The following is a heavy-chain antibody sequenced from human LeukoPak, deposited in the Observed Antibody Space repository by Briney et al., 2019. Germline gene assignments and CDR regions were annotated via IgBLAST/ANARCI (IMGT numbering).Heavy chain of an antibody. J-gene: IGHJ4*02. CDR3: AKDGMVRGVLYYFDY. Sequence: GGYLRLSCAASGFTFSSYGMHWVRQAPGKGLEWVAVISYDGSNKYYADSVKGRFTISRDNSKNTLYLQMNSLRAEDTAVYYCAKDGMVRGVLYYFDYWGQGTLVTVSS. D-gene: IGHD3-10*01. V-gene: IGHV3-30*18. CDR1: GFTFSSYG. CDR2: ISYDGSNK.